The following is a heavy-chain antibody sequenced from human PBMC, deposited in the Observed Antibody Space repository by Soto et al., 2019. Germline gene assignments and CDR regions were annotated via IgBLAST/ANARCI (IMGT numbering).Heavy chain of an antibody. CDR1: GGSISSSSYY. D-gene: IGHD6-19*01. Sequence: PSETLSLTCTVSGGSISSSSYYWGWIRQPPGKGLECIGSIYYSGSTYYNPSLKSRVTISVDTSKNQFSLKLSSVTATDTAVYYCARDGNLPVAGTGSDSWGRGALVPVS. CDR2: IYYSGST. J-gene: IGHJ5*01. CDR3: ARDGNLPVAGTGSDS. V-gene: IGHV4-39*02.